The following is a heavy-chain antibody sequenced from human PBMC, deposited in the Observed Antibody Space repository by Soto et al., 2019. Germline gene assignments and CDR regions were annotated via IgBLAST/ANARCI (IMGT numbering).Heavy chain of an antibody. CDR1: GGTFSSYA. J-gene: IGHJ6*02. Sequence: QVQLVQSGAEVKKPGSSVKVSCKASGGTFSSYAISWVRQAPGQGLEWMGGIIPIFGTANYAQKCQGRVTITADESTSTADMELSSLRSEDTAVYYCASVLELHYYYGMDVWGQGTTVTVSS. CDR2: IIPIFGTA. D-gene: IGHD1-7*01. V-gene: IGHV1-69*12. CDR3: ASVLELHYYYGMDV.